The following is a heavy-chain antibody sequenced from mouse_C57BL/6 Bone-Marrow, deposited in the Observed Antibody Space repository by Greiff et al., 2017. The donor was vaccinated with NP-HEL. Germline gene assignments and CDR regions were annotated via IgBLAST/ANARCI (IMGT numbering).Heavy chain of an antibody. J-gene: IGHJ4*01. CDR1: GYAFTNYL. CDR2: INPGSGGT. V-gene: IGHV1-54*01. Sequence: VQLQESGAELVRPGTSVKVSCKASGYAFTNYLIEWVKQRPGQGLEWIGVINPGSGGTNYNEKFKGEATLTADKSSSTAYMQLSSLTSEDSAVYFCAREEIYYYGSSYAMDYWGQGTSVTVSS. CDR3: AREEIYYYGSSYAMDY. D-gene: IGHD1-1*01.